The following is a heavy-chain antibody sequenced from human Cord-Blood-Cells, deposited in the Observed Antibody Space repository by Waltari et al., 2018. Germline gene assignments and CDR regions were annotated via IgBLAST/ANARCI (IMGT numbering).Heavy chain of an antibody. D-gene: IGHD4-17*01. J-gene: IGHJ5*02. V-gene: IGHV1-3*01. CDR2: INAGNGKT. Sequence: QVQLVQSGAAVKKPGASVKVSCKATGYTFTSYAMHWVRQAPGQRLEWMGCINAGNGKTKYSQKFQGRVTITRDTSASTAYMELSSLRSEDTAVYYCAREAVRSMFDPWGQGTLVTVSS. CDR1: GYTFTSYA. CDR3: AREAVRSMFDP.